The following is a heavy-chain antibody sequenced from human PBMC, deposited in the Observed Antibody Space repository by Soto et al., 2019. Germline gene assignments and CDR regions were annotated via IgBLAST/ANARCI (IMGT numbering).Heavy chain of an antibody. D-gene: IGHD5-18*01. Sequence: ASVKVSCKASGYSFTRYSIHWVRQAPGQSLEWMGWTNAGNGNTKYSQKFQGRVTITRDTSASTAYMELSSLRSEDTSVYYCARYGGTAGAFDIWGQGTMVTVSS. CDR3: ARYGGTAGAFDI. CDR1: GYSFTRYS. J-gene: IGHJ3*02. V-gene: IGHV1-3*01. CDR2: TNAGNGNT.